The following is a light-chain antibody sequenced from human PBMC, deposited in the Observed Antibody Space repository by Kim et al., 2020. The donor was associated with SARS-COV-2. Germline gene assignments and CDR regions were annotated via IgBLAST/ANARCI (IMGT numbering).Light chain of an antibody. J-gene: IGKJ4*01. CDR1: QSVGTY. Sequence: EIVLTQSPATLSLSPGERATLSCRASQSVGTYLAWYQHKPGQAPRLLIYDASNRATDIPARFSGSGSGTDFTLTISSLEPEDFAVYYCQQRTFGGGTKVDIK. CDR3: QQRT. V-gene: IGKV3-11*01. CDR2: DAS.